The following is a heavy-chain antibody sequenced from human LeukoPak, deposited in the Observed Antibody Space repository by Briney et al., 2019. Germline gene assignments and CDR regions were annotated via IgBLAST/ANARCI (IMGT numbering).Heavy chain of an antibody. CDR1: GFTFSDYY. V-gene: IGHV3-11*06. Sequence: GGSLRLSCAASGFTFSDYYMSWIRQAPGKGLEWVSSISSDSNYIYYADSLKGRLTISRDNAKNSLYLQMISLRAEDTAVYYCARVAFGLYVMDVWSQGTTVTVSS. CDR2: ISSDSNYI. CDR3: ARVAFGLYVMDV. J-gene: IGHJ6*02. D-gene: IGHD3-16*01.